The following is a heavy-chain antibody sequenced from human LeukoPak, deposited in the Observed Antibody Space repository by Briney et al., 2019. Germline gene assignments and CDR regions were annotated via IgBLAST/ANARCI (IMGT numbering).Heavy chain of an antibody. V-gene: IGHV1-2*02. CDR3: ARDREVVGATDAFDI. J-gene: IGHJ3*02. CDR2: INPNSGGT. Sequence: ASVKVSCKASGYTFTGYYMQWVRQAPGQGLEWMGWINPNSGGTNYAQKFQGRVTMTRDTSTSTAYMELSRLRSDDTAVYYCARDREVVGATDAFDIWGQGTMVTVSS. CDR1: GYTFTGYY. D-gene: IGHD1-26*01.